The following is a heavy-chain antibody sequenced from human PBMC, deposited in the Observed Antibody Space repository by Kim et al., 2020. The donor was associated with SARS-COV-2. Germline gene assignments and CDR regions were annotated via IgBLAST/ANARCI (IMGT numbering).Heavy chain of an antibody. J-gene: IGHJ6*02. CDR3: ARDRLSSRYNGMDV. CDR2: ISGSGTT. Sequence: GGSLRLSCDASGFTFSDYFMSWIRQAPGKGLEWVSYISGSGTTYYGDSVEGRFTISRDNAKNSLYLQMTSLRAEDTAVYYCARDRLSSRYNGMDVWGQGTTVTIS. V-gene: IGHV3-11*01. D-gene: IGHD3-10*01. CDR1: GFTFSDYF.